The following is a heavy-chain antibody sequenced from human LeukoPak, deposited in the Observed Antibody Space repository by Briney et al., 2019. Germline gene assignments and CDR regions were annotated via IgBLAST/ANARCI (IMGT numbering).Heavy chain of an antibody. J-gene: IGHJ4*02. Sequence: QPGRSLRLSCAASGFTFSSYGMHWVRQAPGKGPEWVTVISYDGSNKYYADSLKGRFTISRDNSKNTLYLQMNSLRAEETAVYYCAKDHGSGYDWEYFDYWGQGTLVTVSS. V-gene: IGHV3-30*18. CDR1: GFTFSSYG. D-gene: IGHD5-12*01. CDR3: AKDHGSGYDWEYFDY. CDR2: ISYDGSNK.